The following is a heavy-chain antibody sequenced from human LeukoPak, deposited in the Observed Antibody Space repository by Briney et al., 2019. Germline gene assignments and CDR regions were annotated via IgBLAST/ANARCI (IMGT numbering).Heavy chain of an antibody. D-gene: IGHD1-26*01. J-gene: IGHJ4*02. V-gene: IGHV3-48*03. CDR3: ARTMSGSYREKFDY. CDR1: GFTFSSYE. CDR2: ISSSGSTI. Sequence: GGSLRLSCAASGFTFSSYEMNWVRQAPGKGLEWVSYISSSGSTIYYADSVKGRFTISRDNAKNSLYLQMNSLRAEDTAVYYCARTMSGSYREKFDYWAQGTLVTVSS.